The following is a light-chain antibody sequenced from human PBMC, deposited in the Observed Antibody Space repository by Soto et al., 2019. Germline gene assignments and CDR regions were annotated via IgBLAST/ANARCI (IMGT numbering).Light chain of an antibody. CDR3: SSYAGSSNV. CDR1: SSDVGGYNY. J-gene: IGLJ1*01. Sequence: QSVLAQPPSASGSPGPSVAISCTGTSSDVGGYNYVSWYQQHPGKAPKLMIYEVNKRPSGVPDRFSVSKSGNTASLTVSGLQAEDEADYYCSSYAGSSNVFGTGTKVTVL. V-gene: IGLV2-8*01. CDR2: EVN.